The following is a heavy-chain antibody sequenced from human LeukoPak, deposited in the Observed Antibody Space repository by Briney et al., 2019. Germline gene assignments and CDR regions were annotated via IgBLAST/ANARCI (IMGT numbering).Heavy chain of an antibody. CDR3: ASDLSTLH. D-gene: IGHD2-21*01. J-gene: IGHJ4*02. V-gene: IGHV3-30*02. Sequence: GGSLRLSCAASGFTFNSFDMHWVRQAPGKGLEWVAFIRYDGNIKYFADSVKGRFTISRDTSKNTLYLQMNSLRAEDTAVYYCASDLSTLHWGQGTLVTVSS. CDR2: IRYDGNIK. CDR1: GFTFNSFD.